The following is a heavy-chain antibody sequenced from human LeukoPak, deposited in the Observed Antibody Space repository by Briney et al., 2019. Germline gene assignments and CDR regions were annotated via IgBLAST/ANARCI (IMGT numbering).Heavy chain of an antibody. CDR1: GGSISSSSYY. Sequence: PSETLSLTCTVSGGSISSSSYYWGWIRQPPGKGLEWIGSIYYSGSTYYNPSLKSRVTISVDTSKNQFSLKLSSVTAADTAVYYCAREYYDSGTYYDYHYYMDVWGKGTTVTISS. V-gene: IGHV4-39*07. CDR3: AREYYDSGTYYDYHYYMDV. CDR2: IYYSGST. D-gene: IGHD3-10*01. J-gene: IGHJ6*03.